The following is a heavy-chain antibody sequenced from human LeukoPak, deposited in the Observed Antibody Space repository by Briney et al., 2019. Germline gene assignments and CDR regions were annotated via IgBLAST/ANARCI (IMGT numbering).Heavy chain of an antibody. V-gene: IGHV3-48*04. Sequence: PGGSLRLSCAASGFTFSSYSMNWVRQAPGKGLEWVSYISSSSSTIYYADSVKGRFTISRDNAKNSLYLQMNSLRAEDTAVYYCARAHSSSWPFHDYWGQGTLVTVSS. CDR1: GFTFSSYS. D-gene: IGHD6-13*01. CDR3: ARAHSSSWPFHDY. J-gene: IGHJ4*02. CDR2: ISSSSSTI.